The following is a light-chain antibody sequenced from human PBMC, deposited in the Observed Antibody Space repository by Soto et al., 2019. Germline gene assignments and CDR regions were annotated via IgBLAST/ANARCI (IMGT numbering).Light chain of an antibody. J-gene: IGLJ3*02. V-gene: IGLV1-40*01. CDR1: SSNIGAGYD. Sequence: QPVLTQPPSVSGAPGQRVTISCTGSSSNIGAGYDVHWYQQLPGTAPKLLIYGNSNRPSGVPDRFSGSKSGTSASLANTGLQAEDEADYYCQSYDSSLSGVGFGGGTKLTVL. CDR2: GNS. CDR3: QSYDSSLSGVG.